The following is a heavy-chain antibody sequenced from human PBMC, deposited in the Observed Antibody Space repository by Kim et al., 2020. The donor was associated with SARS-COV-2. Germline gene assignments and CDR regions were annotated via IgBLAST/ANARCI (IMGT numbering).Heavy chain of an antibody. CDR1: GGSFSGYY. CDR3: ARDRYSSSWYGQAFCFDP. D-gene: IGHD6-13*01. Sequence: SETLSLTCAVYGGSFSGYYWSWIRQPPGKGLEWIGEINHSGSTNYNPSLKSRVTISVDTSKNQFSLKLSSVTAADTAVYYCARDRYSSSWYGQAFCFDP. V-gene: IGHV4-34*01. J-gene: IGHJ5*02. CDR2: INHSGST.